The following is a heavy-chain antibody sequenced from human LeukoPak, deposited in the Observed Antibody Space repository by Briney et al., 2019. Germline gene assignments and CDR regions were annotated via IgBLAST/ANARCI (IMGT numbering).Heavy chain of an antibody. D-gene: IGHD3-22*01. Sequence: PSETLSLTCTVSGDSINSLDLWSWVRQPPGKGLEWIGEMYLSGTTHSDPSVKSRVTISIDKSKNQFFLNLSSVTAADTAVYYCAGLVGRYSSGLYYYYFDYWGQGTLVTVSS. V-gene: IGHV4-4*02. CDR3: AGLVGRYSSGLYYYYFDY. CDR2: MYLSGTT. J-gene: IGHJ4*02. CDR1: GDSINSLDL.